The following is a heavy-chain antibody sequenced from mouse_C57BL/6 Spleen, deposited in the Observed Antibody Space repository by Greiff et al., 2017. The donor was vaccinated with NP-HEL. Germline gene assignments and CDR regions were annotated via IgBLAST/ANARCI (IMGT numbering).Heavy chain of an antibody. CDR3: ARRDYYGSSYD. CDR2: IVPSDSYT. V-gene: IGHV1-69*01. D-gene: IGHD1-1*01. Sequence: QVQLQQPGAELVMPGASVKLSCKASGYTFTSYWMHWVKQRPGQGLEWIGEIVPSDSYTNYNQKFKGKSTLTVDKSSSTAYMQLSSLTSEDSAVYYCARRDYYGSSYDWGQGTTLTVSS. CDR1: GYTFTSYW. J-gene: IGHJ2*01.